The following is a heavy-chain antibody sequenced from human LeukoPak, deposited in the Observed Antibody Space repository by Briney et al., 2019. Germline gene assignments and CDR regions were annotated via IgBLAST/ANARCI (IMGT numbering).Heavy chain of an antibody. V-gene: IGHV4-39*01. CDR3: AREDLAAAGPSFDY. CDR1: GGSISSSSYY. D-gene: IGHD6-13*01. J-gene: IGHJ4*02. Sequence: SETLSLTCTVSGGSISSSSYYWGWLRQPPGKGLEWFGSIYYSGSTYYNPSLKSRVTISVDTSKIQFSLKLSSVTAADTAVYYCAREDLAAAGPSFDYWGQGTLVTVSS. CDR2: IYYSGST.